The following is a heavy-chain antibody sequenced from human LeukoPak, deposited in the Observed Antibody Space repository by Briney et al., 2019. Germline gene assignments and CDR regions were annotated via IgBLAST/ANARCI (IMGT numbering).Heavy chain of an antibody. CDR1: GFTFSNYW. Sequence: GGSLRLSCVGSGFTFSNYWMGWVRQAPGKGLQWVANIRTDGSERYYVDSVKGRFTISRDNAKNSLYLQMDSLRAEDTAVYYCASKTGCTNGVCPFDYWGQGTLVTVSS. CDR2: IRTDGSER. CDR3: ASKTGCTNGVCPFDY. J-gene: IGHJ4*02. D-gene: IGHD2-8*01. V-gene: IGHV3-7*01.